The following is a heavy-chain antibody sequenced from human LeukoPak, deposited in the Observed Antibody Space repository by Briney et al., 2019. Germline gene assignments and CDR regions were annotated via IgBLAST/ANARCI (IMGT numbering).Heavy chain of an antibody. V-gene: IGHV4-59*01. CDR3: ARGHGYSGHALAY. D-gene: IGHD5-12*01. CDR2: IYFSGHT. Sequence: SDTLSLTCTVSGTSINDYYWSWIRQPPGQRLEWIGYIYFSGHTNYSPPLKSRVTMPLDAPRYHFSLQLNSVTAADTAVYYCARGHGYSGHALAYWGQGILVTVSS. CDR1: GTSINDYY. J-gene: IGHJ4*02.